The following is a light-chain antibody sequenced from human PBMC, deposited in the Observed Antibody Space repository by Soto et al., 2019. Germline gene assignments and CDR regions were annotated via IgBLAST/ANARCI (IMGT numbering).Light chain of an antibody. CDR2: DVD. V-gene: IGLV2-14*03. CDR1: SSDIGGYNH. CDR3: CAYTARTTLSWV. Sequence: QSVLTQPTSVSGSPGQSITISCTGVSSDIGGYNHVSWYQQHPGKVPRLIIYDVDNRPLGVSKRFSGSQSGNMASLTISGLHAEDEADYYCCAYTARTTLSWVFGGGTKLTVL. J-gene: IGLJ3*02.